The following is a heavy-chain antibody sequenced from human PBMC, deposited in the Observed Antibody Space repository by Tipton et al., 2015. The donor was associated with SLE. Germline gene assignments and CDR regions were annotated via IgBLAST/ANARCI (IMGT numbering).Heavy chain of an antibody. D-gene: IGHD6-13*01. CDR2: IYSGGST. V-gene: IGHV3-66*02. Sequence: SLRLSCAASGFTVSSNYMSWVRQAPGKGLEWVSVIYSGGSTYYADSVKGRFTISRDNSKNTLYLQMNSLRAEDTAVYHCARALAAAATDYWGQGTLVTVSS. CDR3: ARALAAAATDY. CDR1: GFTVSSNY. J-gene: IGHJ4*02.